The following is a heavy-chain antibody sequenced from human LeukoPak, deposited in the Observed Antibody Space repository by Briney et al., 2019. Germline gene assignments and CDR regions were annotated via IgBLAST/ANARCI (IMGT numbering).Heavy chain of an antibody. CDR2: ISTYNGNT. D-gene: IGHD3-10*01. CDR1: GYTFTSYG. Sequence: ASVKVSCKASGYTFTSYGISWVRQAPGQGLEWMGWISTYNGNTNYAQKFQGRVTITTDASSSTAYVELRSLRSGETAMCYCTRVRLYYYASGSYYKYDAFDIWGQGKMGTVSS. V-gene: IGHV1-18*01. CDR3: TRVRLYYYASGSYYKYDAFDI. J-gene: IGHJ3*02.